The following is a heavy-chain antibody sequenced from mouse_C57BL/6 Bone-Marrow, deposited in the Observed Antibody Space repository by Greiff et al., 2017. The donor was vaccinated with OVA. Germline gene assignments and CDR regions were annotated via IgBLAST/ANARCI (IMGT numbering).Heavy chain of an antibody. V-gene: IGHV1-72*01. Sequence: QVQLQQPGAELVKPGASVKLSCKASGYTFTSYWMHWVKQRPGRGLEWIGRIDPNSGGTKYNEKFKSKATLTVDKPSSTAYMQLSSLTSEDSAVYYCARSGDYGSSYNWYFDVWGTGTTVTVSS. CDR3: ARSGDYGSSYNWYFDV. J-gene: IGHJ1*03. D-gene: IGHD1-1*01. CDR2: IDPNSGGT. CDR1: GYTFTSYW.